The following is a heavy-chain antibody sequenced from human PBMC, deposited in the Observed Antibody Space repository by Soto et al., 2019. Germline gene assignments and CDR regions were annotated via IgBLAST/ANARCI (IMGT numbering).Heavy chain of an antibody. J-gene: IGHJ6*02. Sequence: VQLVQSGAEVKKPGSSVKVSCWASGATFRSYAFTWVRQAPGQGLEWMGGISPIFGSTIYARQFQGRVTITADDSASKAYMELNSLSSEDTAVYYCAGDYGVYDWYGMDVWGQGTTVTVSS. D-gene: IGHD4-17*01. CDR2: ISPIFGST. V-gene: IGHV1-69*01. CDR3: AGDYGVYDWYGMDV. CDR1: GATFRSYA.